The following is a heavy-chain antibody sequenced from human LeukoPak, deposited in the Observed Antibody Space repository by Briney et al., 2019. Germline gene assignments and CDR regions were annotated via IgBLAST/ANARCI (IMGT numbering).Heavy chain of an antibody. CDR1: RFYFSTYD. CDR3: ASAHGGSGYDRPFDY. D-gene: IGHD5-12*01. CDR2: IDSSGSTT. V-gene: IGHV3-48*03. J-gene: IGHJ4*02. Sequence: GGSLRLSCTASRFYFSTYDMNWVRQVPGKGLEWVSYIDSSGSTTYYAGSVQGRFTISRDNAKNSLYLQMKSLRVEDTAFYYCASAHGGSGYDRPFDYWGQGTLVTVSS.